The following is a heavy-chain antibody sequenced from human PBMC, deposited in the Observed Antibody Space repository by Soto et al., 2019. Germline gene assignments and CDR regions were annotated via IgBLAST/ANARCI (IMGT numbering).Heavy chain of an antibody. CDR3: ARKPHSKYYDSSGYYYW. D-gene: IGHD3-22*01. J-gene: IGHJ4*02. V-gene: IGHV1-18*01. Sequence: WVQQEKRKGLEWMGWISAYNGNTNYAQKLQGRVTMTTDTSTSTAYMELRSLRSDDTAVYYCARKPHSKYYDSSGYYYWWGQATLVT. CDR2: ISAYNGNT.